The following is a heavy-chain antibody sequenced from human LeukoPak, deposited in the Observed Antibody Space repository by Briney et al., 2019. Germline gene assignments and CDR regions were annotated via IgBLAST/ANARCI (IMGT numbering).Heavy chain of an antibody. CDR2: IFYTGST. D-gene: IGHD3-16*01. CDR1: GGSISTYH. CDR3: AKSRTPYAYYYGMDV. Sequence: PSETLSLTCTVSGGSISTYHWIWFRQPPGKGLEWIGYIFYTGSTNYNPSLKSRVTISVDMSKNQFSLNLTSVTTADTAVYYCAKSRTPYAYYYGMDVWGQGTTVTVSS. J-gene: IGHJ6*02. V-gene: IGHV4-59*01.